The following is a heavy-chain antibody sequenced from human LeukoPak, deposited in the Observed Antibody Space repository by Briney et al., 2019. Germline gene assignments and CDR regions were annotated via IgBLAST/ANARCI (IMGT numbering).Heavy chain of an antibody. Sequence: QSSETLSLTCTVSGGSISSSNYYWGWIRQPPGKGLEWIGDIYYSGSTYYNPSLKSRVTISVDTSKTQFSLKLSSGTAADTAVYYCARQFDSSSYFYFDCWGQGTLVTVSS. CDR2: IYYSGST. V-gene: IGHV4-39*01. D-gene: IGHD3-22*01. CDR1: GGSISSSNYY. CDR3: ARQFDSSSYFYFDC. J-gene: IGHJ4*02.